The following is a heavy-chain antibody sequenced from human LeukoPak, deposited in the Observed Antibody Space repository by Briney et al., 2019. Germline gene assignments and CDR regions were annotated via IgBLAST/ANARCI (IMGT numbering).Heavy chain of an antibody. CDR2: ISYDGSNK. CDR1: GFTFSSYV. V-gene: IGHV3-30*18. J-gene: IGHJ4*02. D-gene: IGHD3-3*01. CDR3: AKGYPYYDFWSYPFHY. Sequence: TGGSLRLSCAASGFTFSSYVRHWVRQAPGKGLEWVAVISYDGSNKYYAAAVKRRFTISRDNSKNALSLQMNSLRAEDTAVYYCAKGYPYYDFWSYPFHYWGQGTLVTVPS.